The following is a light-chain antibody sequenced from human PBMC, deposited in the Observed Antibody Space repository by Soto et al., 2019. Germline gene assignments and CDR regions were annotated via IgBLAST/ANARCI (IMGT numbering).Light chain of an antibody. V-gene: IGKV1-33*01. Sequence: EMEMSLYPSSLSASVGDRVTVTCQASQDISNRLNWYQQKPGKAPKLLIYDASNLETGVPSRFSGSRSGTDFKFIISSLQPEAVATYYSPQYDNLPITSAQGTRLEIK. CDR2: DAS. CDR3: PQYDNLPIT. CDR1: QDISNR. J-gene: IGKJ5*01.